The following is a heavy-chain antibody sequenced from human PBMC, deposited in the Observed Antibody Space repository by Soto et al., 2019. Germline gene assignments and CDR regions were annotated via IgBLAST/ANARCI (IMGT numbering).Heavy chain of an antibody. Sequence: WVSYISSSSSYTNYADSVKGRFTISRDNAKNSLYLQMNSLRAEDTAVYYCTTNYYDSSGYDNWFDPWGQGTLVTVSS. CDR2: ISSSSSYT. CDR3: TTNYYDSSGYDNWFDP. V-gene: IGHV3-11*03. J-gene: IGHJ5*02. D-gene: IGHD3-22*01.